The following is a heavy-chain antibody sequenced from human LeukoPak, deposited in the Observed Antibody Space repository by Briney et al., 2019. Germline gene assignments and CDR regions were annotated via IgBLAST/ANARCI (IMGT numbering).Heavy chain of an antibody. CDR3: ASGSGSHYGGYYFDY. J-gene: IGHJ4*02. V-gene: IGHV1-69*02. CDR2: IIPILGIA. D-gene: IGHD1-26*01. Sequence: ASVKVSCKASGGTFSSYTISWVRQAPGQGLEWMGRIIPILGIANYAQKFQGRVTITADKSTSTAYMELSSLRSEDTAVYYCASGSGSHYGGYYFDYWGQGTLVTVSS. CDR1: GGTFSSYT.